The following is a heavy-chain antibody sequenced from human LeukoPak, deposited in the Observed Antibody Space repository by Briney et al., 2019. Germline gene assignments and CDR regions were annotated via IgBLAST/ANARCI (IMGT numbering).Heavy chain of an antibody. Sequence: GASVEVSCKASGYTFTSYAMHWVRQAPGQRLEWMGWINAGNGNTKYSQKFQGRVTITRDTSASTAYMELSSLRSEDTAVYYCARVVYARGGMDVWGQGTTVTVSS. J-gene: IGHJ6*02. CDR3: ARVVYARGGMDV. V-gene: IGHV1-3*01. D-gene: IGHD2-2*01. CDR1: GYTFTSYA. CDR2: INAGNGNT.